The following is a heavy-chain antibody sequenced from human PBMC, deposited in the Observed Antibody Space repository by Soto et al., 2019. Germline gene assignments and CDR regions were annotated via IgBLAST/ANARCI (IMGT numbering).Heavy chain of an antibody. Sequence: VQLVESGGGLVQPGGSLRLSCAASGFTFSNYWMHWVRQGPGKGLVWVSRINSDGSSSTYADSVKGRFTISRDNAKNSLYLQMNSLRAEDTAMYYCASLKIYCRGETCYSGYHDYWGQGTLVTVSS. CDR3: ASLKIYCRGETCYSGYHDY. D-gene: IGHD2-15*01. CDR1: GFTFSNYW. V-gene: IGHV3-74*01. J-gene: IGHJ4*02. CDR2: INSDGSSS.